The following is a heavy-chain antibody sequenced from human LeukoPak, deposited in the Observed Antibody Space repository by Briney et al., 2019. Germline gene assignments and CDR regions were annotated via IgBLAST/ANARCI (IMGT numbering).Heavy chain of an antibody. V-gene: IGHV1-69*06. D-gene: IGHD5-18*01. CDR2: IIPIFGTA. J-gene: IGHJ6*03. CDR3: ARGVDFPTRKKKRGYSYGYPDYYYYYMDV. Sequence: GASVKVSCKTSGGTFSSYAISWVRQAPGQGLEWMGGIIPIFGTANYAQKFQGRVTITADKSTSTAYMELSSLRSEDTAVYYCARGVDFPTRKKKRGYSYGYPDYYYYYMDVWGKGTTVTVSS. CDR1: GGTFSSYA.